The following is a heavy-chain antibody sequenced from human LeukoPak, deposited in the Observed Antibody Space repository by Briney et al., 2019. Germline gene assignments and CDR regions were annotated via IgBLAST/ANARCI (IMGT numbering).Heavy chain of an antibody. CDR3: AREGDCSSTSCYYGMDV. J-gene: IGHJ6*02. Sequence: ASVKVSCKASGYTFTGYYMHWVRQAPGQGLEWMGWINPNSGGTNYAQKFQGRVTMTRDTSISTAYMELSRLRSDDTAVYYCAREGDCSSTSCYYGMDVWGQGTTVTVSS. CDR1: GYTFTGYY. CDR2: INPNSGGT. V-gene: IGHV1-2*02. D-gene: IGHD2-2*01.